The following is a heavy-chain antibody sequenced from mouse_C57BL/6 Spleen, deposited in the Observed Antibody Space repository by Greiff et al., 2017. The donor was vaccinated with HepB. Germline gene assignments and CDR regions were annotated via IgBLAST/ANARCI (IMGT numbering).Heavy chain of an antibody. V-gene: IGHV1-69*01. CDR2: IDPSDSYT. CDR1: GYTFTSYW. CDR3: ARSQYYGSSYVRAMDY. J-gene: IGHJ4*01. D-gene: IGHD1-1*01. Sequence: VQLQQSGAELVMPGASVKLSCKASGYTFTSYWMHWVKQRPGQGLEWIGEIDPSDSYTNYNQKFKGKSTLTVDKSSSTAYMQLSSRTSEDSAVYYCARSQYYGSSYVRAMDYWGQGTSVTVSS.